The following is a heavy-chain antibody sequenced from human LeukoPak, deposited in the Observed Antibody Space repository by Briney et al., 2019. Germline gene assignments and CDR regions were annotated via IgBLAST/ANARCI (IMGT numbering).Heavy chain of an antibody. D-gene: IGHD1-1*01. Sequence: GGSLRLSCAASGFTFSSYAMHWVRQAPGKGLEWVAVISYDGSNKYYADSAKGRFTISRDNPKNTLYLQMNSLRAEDTAVYYCARDPLGTRPGFDYWGQGTLVTVSS. V-gene: IGHV3-30*04. CDR2: ISYDGSNK. J-gene: IGHJ4*02. CDR1: GFTFSSYA. CDR3: ARDPLGTRPGFDY.